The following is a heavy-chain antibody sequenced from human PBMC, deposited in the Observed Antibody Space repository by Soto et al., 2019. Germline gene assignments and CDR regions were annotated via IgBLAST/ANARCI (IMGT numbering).Heavy chain of an antibody. CDR1: GFTFSDHY. V-gene: IGHV3-72*01. D-gene: IGHD6-19*01. CDR3: TRVRLGRSRSSDD. Sequence: EVQWVESGGGLVQPEGSLRLSCAASGFTFSDHYMEWVRKAPWKGLEWVGRIKNTANSYTTAYAAPVKGRFIISRDDSKNSVFLQMNRLKTEDTAVYYFTRVRLGRSRSSDDWGQGILVTVSS. J-gene: IGHJ4*02. CDR2: IKNTANSYTT.